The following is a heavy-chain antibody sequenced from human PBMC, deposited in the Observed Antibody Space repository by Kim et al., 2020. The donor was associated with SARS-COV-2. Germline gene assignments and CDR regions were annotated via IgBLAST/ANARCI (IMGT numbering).Heavy chain of an antibody. D-gene: IGHD2-8*01. J-gene: IGHJ3*01. V-gene: IGHV4-39*01. CDR2: T. Sequence: TSFTPAPRSRLTMSTDTSKNQFSRRLSSVTAADTAVYYCTKPRAWANTFDVWGRGTMVTVSS. CDR3: TKPRAWANTFDV.